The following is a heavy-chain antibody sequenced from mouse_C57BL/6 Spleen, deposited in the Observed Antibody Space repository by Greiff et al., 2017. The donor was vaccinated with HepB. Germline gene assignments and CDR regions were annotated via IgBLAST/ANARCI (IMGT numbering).Heavy chain of an antibody. J-gene: IGHJ1*03. Sequence: EVQLQQSGPGMVKPSQSLSLTCTVTGYSITSGYDWHWIRHFPGNKLEWMGYISYSGSTNYNPSLKSRISITHDTSKNHFFLKLNSVTTEDTATYYCARDDDRDWYFDVWGTGTTVTVSS. CDR1: GYSITSGYD. V-gene: IGHV3-1*01. CDR3: ARDDDRDWYFDV. D-gene: IGHD3-2*01. CDR2: ISYSGST.